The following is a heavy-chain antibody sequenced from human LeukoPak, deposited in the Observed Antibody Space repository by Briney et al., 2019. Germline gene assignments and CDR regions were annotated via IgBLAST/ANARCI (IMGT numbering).Heavy chain of an antibody. CDR2: IRYDGSNK. J-gene: IGHJ6*03. Sequence: GGSLRLSCAASGFTFSSYEMNWVRQAPGKGLEWGAFIRYDGSNKYYADSVKGRFTISRDNSKNTLYLQMNSLRAEDTAVYYCAKDPSYYYGSGTGYMDVWGKGTTVTISS. CDR1: GFTFSSYE. CDR3: AKDPSYYYGSGTGYMDV. V-gene: IGHV3-30*02. D-gene: IGHD3-10*01.